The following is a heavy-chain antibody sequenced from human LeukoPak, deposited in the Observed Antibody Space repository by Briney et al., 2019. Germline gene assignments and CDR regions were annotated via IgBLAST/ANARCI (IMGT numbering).Heavy chain of an antibody. J-gene: IGHJ4*02. D-gene: IGHD2-2*03. CDR3: AKDGYCSSTSCSVDY. CDR2: ISGSGGST. CDR1: GFTVSSNY. Sequence: GGSLRLSCAASGFTVSSNYMSWVRQAPGKGLEWVSAISGSGGSTFYADSVKGRFTISRDNSKNTLYLQMNSLRAEDTAVYYCAKDGYCSSTSCSVDYWGQGTLVTVSS. V-gene: IGHV3-23*01.